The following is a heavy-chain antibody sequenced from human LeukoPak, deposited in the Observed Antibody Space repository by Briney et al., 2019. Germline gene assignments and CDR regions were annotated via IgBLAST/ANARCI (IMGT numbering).Heavy chain of an antibody. V-gene: IGHV3-7*01. CDR3: VRNLDFWGDSEDY. CDR1: GFTFSSYW. CDR2: IKQDGSEK. D-gene: IGHD3-3*01. Sequence: GGSLRLSCAASGFTFSSYWMSWVRQAPGKGLEWVANIKQDGSEKYYVDSVKGRFTISRDNAKNSLYLQMNSLRAEDTAVYYCVRNLDFWGDSEDYWGQGTLVTVSS. J-gene: IGHJ4*02.